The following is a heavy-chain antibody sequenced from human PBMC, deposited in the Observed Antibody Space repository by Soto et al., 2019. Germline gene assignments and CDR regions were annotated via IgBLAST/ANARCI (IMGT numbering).Heavy chain of an antibody. CDR2: IYHSGST. V-gene: IGHV4-30-2*01. CDR3: ARRTNGYYYDSSGYYIDY. CDR1: GGSISSGGYS. J-gene: IGHJ4*02. Sequence: PSETLSLTCAVSGGSISSGGYSWSWIRQPPGKGLEWIGYIYHSGSTYYNPSLKSRVTISVDRSKNQFSLKLSSVTAADTAVYYCARRTNGYYYDSSGYYIDYWGQGTLVTVSS. D-gene: IGHD3-22*01.